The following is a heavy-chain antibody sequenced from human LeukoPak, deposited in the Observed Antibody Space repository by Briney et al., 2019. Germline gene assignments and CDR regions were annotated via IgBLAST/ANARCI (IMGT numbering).Heavy chain of an antibody. CDR1: GGSFSGYY. Sequence: SETLSLTCAVYGGSFSGYYWSWIRQPPGKGLEWIGEINHSGSTNYNPSLKSRVTISVDASKNQFSLKLSSVTAADTAVYYCARTPRYDYIWGSYRYTGDSAFDIWGQGTMVTVSS. CDR2: INHSGST. CDR3: ARTPRYDYIWGSYRYTGDSAFDI. J-gene: IGHJ3*02. D-gene: IGHD3-16*02. V-gene: IGHV4-34*01.